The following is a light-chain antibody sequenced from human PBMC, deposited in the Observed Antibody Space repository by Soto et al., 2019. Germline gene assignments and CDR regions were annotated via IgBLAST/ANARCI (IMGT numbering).Light chain of an antibody. CDR1: QSVSSN. Sequence: EIVITKSTATLSVSPGERATLSCRASQSVSSNLAWYQQKPGQPPSLLIYGASARATGIPARFSGSGSGTEFTLTISNLQSEDFAVYYCQHYNNWSFTFCQLTMVDIK. V-gene: IGKV3-15*01. J-gene: IGKJ2*01. CDR2: GAS. CDR3: QHYNNWSFT.